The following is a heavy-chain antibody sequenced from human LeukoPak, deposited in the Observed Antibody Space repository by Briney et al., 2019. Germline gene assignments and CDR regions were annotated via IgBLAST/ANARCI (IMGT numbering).Heavy chain of an antibody. CDR2: IYTSGSS. D-gene: IGHD2-21*01. CDR3: ARLAHSQVYNWFDP. Sequence: PSETLSLTCTVSGGSISSYYWNWTRQPPGKGLEWIGYIYTSGSSNYNPSLKSRVTISVDTSKNQFSLKLSSVTAADTAVYYCARLAHSQVYNWFDPWGQGTLVTVSS. V-gene: IGHV4-4*09. CDR1: GGSISSYY. J-gene: IGHJ5*02.